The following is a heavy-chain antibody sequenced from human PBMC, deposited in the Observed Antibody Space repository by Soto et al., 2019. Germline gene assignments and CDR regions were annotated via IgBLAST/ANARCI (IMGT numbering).Heavy chain of an antibody. CDR1: GFTFSSYA. Sequence: EVQLLESGGGLVQPGGSLRLSCAASGFTFSSYAMSWVRQAPGKGLEWVSAISGSGGSTYYADSVKGRFTISRDNSKNTLYLQMNSLRAEDTAVYYSAKGGIAAKGFDPWGQGTLVTVSS. J-gene: IGHJ5*02. D-gene: IGHD2-15*01. V-gene: IGHV3-23*01. CDR3: AKGGIAAKGFDP. CDR2: ISGSGGST.